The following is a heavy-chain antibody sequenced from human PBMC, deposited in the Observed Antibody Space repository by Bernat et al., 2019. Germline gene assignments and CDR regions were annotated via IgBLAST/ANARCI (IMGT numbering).Heavy chain of an antibody. CDR1: GGSISSSSYY. J-gene: IGHJ4*02. Sequence: QLQLQELGPGLVKPSETLSLTCTVSGGSISSSSYYWGWIRQPPGKGLEWIGSIYYSGSTYYNPSLKSRVTISVDTSKNQFSLKLSSVTAADTAVYYCAILDGTGTTSPYWGQGTLVTVSS. V-gene: IGHV4-39*01. CDR2: IYYSGST. CDR3: AILDGTGTTSPY. D-gene: IGHD6-6*01.